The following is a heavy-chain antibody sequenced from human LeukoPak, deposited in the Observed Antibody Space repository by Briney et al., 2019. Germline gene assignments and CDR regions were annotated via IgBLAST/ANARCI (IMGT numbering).Heavy chain of an antibody. CDR3: AREVWELLDY. D-gene: IGHD1-26*01. CDR2: IIPIFGTA. Sequence: APVKVSCKASGGTFSSYAISWVRQAPGQGLEWMGGIIPIFGTANYAQKFQGRVTITADESTSTAYMELRSLRSDDTAVYYCAREVWELLDYWGQGTLVTVSS. V-gene: IGHV1-69*13. J-gene: IGHJ4*02. CDR1: GGTFSSYA.